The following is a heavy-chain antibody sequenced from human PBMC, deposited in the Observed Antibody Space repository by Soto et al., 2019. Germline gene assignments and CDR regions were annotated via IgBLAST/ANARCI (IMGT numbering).Heavy chain of an antibody. J-gene: IGHJ4*02. CDR3: ARYIRGPTVYYFDF. CDR2: VSYNGGDT. D-gene: IGHD1-1*01. V-gene: IGHV3-23*01. CDR1: GFTFSSYA. Sequence: PGGSLRLSCAAPGFTFSSYAMTWVRQAPGKGLEWVSIVSYNGGDTYYADSVKGRFTISRDNSKDTVDLQMNGLRAEDTAVYYCARYIRGPTVYYFDFWGPGVLVTVSS.